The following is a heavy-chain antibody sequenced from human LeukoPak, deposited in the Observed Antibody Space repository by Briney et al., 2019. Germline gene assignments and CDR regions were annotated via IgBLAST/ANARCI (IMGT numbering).Heavy chain of an antibody. CDR1: GFTFSGST. D-gene: IGHD1-26*01. CDR2: IRSKANNYAT. V-gene: IGHV3-73*01. J-gene: IGHJ6*02. Sequence: GGSLRLSCAASGFTFSGSTMHWVRQASGKGLEWVGRIRSKANNYATAYATSVKGRFTLSRDDSKNTAYLQMNSLKAEDTAVYYCIRGAASGSYYGFDVWGQGATVTVSS. CDR3: IRGAASGSYYGFDV.